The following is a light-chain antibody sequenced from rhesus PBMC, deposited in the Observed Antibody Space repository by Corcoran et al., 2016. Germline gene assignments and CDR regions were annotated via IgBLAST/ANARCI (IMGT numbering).Light chain of an antibody. CDR3: QHYCSSPFT. Sequence: DIQMTQSPPSLSASVGDTVTITCRASPSTSSWLAWYQPKPGKTPKLLIYKASSLQSGVPSRVSGSGAGTDFTLTISSLQSADFATYYCQHYCSSPFTFGPGTKLDIE. CDR2: KAS. J-gene: IGKJ3*01. V-gene: IGKV1-22*01. CDR1: PSTSSW.